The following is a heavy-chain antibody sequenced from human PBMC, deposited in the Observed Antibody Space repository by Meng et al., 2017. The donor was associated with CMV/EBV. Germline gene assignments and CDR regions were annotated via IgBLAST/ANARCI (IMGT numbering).Heavy chain of an antibody. D-gene: IGHD2-2*01. CDR2: IYYSGST. CDR1: GGSISSSSYY. CDR3: ARGHIVVVPAATGYYYYGMDV. Sequence: SETLSLTCTVSGGSISSSSYYWGWIRQPPGTGLEWIGSIYYSGSTYYNPSLKSQVTISVDTSKNQFSLKLSSVTAADTAVYYCARGHIVVVPAATGYYYYGMDVWGQGTTVTVSS. V-gene: IGHV4-39*07. J-gene: IGHJ6*02.